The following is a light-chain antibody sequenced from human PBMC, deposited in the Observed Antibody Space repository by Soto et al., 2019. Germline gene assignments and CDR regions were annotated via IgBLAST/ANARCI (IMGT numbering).Light chain of an antibody. CDR3: QQSYDHPLT. J-gene: IGKJ5*01. CDR1: QTINSN. Sequence: DIQMTQSPSSLSASVGDRVSITCRASQTINSNVNWFQQKPGEVPKILIYGASTLQGGVPSRFSGSGSGTEFTLTISNLQPEDFATYYCQQSYDHPLTFGQGTRLDI. V-gene: IGKV1-39*01. CDR2: GAS.